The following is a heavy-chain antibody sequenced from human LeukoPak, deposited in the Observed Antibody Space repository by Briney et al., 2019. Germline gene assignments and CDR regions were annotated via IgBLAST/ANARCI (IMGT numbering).Heavy chain of an antibody. V-gene: IGHV3-23*01. CDR3: AKFLQQLVGDY. CDR2: ISGSGGST. J-gene: IGHJ4*02. CDR1: GGTFSSYA. D-gene: IGHD6-13*01. Sequence: GASVKVSCKASGGTFSSYAMSWVRQAPGKGLEWVSAISGSGGSTYYADSVKGRFTISRDNSKNTLYLQMNSLRAEDTAVYYCAKFLQQLVGDYWGQGTLVTVSS.